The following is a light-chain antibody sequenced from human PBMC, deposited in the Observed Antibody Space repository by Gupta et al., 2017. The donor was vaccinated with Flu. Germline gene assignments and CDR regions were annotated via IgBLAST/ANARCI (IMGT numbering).Light chain of an antibody. CDR2: EDS. CDR1: SSDVGSYNL. J-gene: IGLJ2*01. CDR3: CAYAGSSNYVV. V-gene: IGLV2-23*01. Sequence: QSALTQPASVSGSPGQSITISCTGTSSDVGSYNLVSWYQQHPGKAPKLMIYEDSKRPSGVSNRFSGSKSGNTASPTITWLQAEDEADDYCCAYAGSSNYVVFGGGTKLTVL.